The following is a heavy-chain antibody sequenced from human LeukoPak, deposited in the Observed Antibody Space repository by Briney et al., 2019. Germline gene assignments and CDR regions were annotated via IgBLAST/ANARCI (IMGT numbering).Heavy chain of an antibody. D-gene: IGHD4/OR15-4a*01. Sequence: KPSETLSLTCAVYGGSFSGYYWSWIRQPPGKGLEWIGEINHSGSTNYNPSLKSRVTISVDTSKNQFSLKLSSVTAADTAVYYCASLGWDYGPGDWGQGTLVTVSS. CDR1: GGSFSGYY. CDR3: ASLGWDYGPGD. CDR2: INHSGST. J-gene: IGHJ4*02. V-gene: IGHV4-34*01.